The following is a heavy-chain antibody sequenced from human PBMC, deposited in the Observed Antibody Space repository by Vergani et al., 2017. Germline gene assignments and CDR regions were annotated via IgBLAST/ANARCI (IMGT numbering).Heavy chain of an antibody. J-gene: IGHJ4*02. D-gene: IGHD7-27*01. Sequence: QVTLKESGPALVKPTQTLTLTCTFSGFSLITSGMRVSWIRQPPGKALEWLARIDWDDDKFYSTSLKTRLTISKDTSKNQVVLTMTNMDPVDTAAYYGARSSNWGSTGFDYWGQGTLVTVSS. CDR3: ARSSNWGSTGFDY. CDR2: IDWDDDK. V-gene: IGHV2-70*04. CDR1: GFSLITSGMR.